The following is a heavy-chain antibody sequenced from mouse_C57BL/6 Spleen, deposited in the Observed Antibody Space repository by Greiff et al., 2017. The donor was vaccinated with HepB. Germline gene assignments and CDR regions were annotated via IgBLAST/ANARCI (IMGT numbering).Heavy chain of an antibody. V-gene: IGHV5-17*01. D-gene: IGHD1-1*01. CDR3: ARRGYGSSYSFDY. Sequence: EVKLMESGGGLVKPGGSLKLSCAASGFTFSDYGMHWVRQAPEKGLEWVAYISSGSSTIYYADTVKGRFTISRDNAKNTLFLQMTSLRSEETAMYYCARRGYGSSYSFDYWGQGTTLTVSS. J-gene: IGHJ2*01. CDR1: GFTFSDYG. CDR2: ISSGSSTI.